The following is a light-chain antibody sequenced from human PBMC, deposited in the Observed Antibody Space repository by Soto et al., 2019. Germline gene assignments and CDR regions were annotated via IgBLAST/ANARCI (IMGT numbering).Light chain of an antibody. Sequence: EIVMTQSPVTLSVSPGDRATLSCRASQSVNSNLAWYQHKPGQTPKLLIYVASTRATGIPARFSGSGSGTEFTLTISSLQSEDFAFYYCQQYNVWPLTFGGGTKVEFK. CDR1: QSVNSN. CDR2: VAS. V-gene: IGKV3-15*01. J-gene: IGKJ4*01. CDR3: QQYNVWPLT.